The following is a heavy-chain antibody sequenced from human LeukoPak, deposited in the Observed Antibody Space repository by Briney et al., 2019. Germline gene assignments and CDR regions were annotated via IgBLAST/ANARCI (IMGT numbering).Heavy chain of an antibody. CDR1: GFTFRSHG. V-gene: IGHV3-30*02. D-gene: IGHD1-26*01. J-gene: IGHJ4*02. CDR3: AKEEYSGSLLTLDY. CDR2: IGYDGSNK. Sequence: GGSLRLSCAASGFTFRSHGMHWVRQAPGKGLEWVTFIGYDGSNKYFADSVKGRFTISRDNSRNTLYLQLNSLRAEDTAVYYCAKEEYSGSLLTLDYWGQGTLVTVSS.